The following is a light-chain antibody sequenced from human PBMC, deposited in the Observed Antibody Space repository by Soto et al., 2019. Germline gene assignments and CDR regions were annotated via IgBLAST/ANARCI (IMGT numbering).Light chain of an antibody. J-gene: IGKJ1*01. V-gene: IGKV1-39*01. CDR3: QQSYSPPWT. Sequence: IQMTQSPSSLSASVGDRVTITCRASQSIITYLSWYQQKAGKAPKRLIYSASTLQSGGPSRFSGSGSMRDFTLTISSLQPEDSATYYCQQSYSPPWTFGQGTKVEIK. CDR2: SAS. CDR1: QSIITY.